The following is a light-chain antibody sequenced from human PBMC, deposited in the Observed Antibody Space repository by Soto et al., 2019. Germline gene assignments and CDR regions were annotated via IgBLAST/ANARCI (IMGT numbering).Light chain of an antibody. J-gene: IGKJ1*01. Sequence: DIQITQSPSTLSGSVGERVTIACLASQTISSWLAWYQQKPGKAPKLLIYKASTLKSGVPSRFSGSGSGTEFTLTISSLQPDDFATYYCQHYNSYSEAFGQGTKVDIK. CDR2: KAS. V-gene: IGKV1-5*03. CDR1: QTISSW. CDR3: QHYNSYSEA.